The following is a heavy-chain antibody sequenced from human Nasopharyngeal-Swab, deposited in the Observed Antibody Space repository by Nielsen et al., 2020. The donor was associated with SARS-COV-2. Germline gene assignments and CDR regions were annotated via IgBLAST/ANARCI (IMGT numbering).Heavy chain of an antibody. CDR2: ISFDGTNK. Sequence: GESLKISCAASGFVFHSFAMHWVRQSPGKGPEWVSLISFDGTNKYYAGSVRGRFTISRDNAKNSLYLQMNSLRAEDTAVYYCARKGLYDSSGYPFDPWGQGTLVTVSS. V-gene: IGHV3-30*04. CDR1: GFVFHSFA. D-gene: IGHD3-22*01. CDR3: ARKGLYDSSGYPFDP. J-gene: IGHJ5*02.